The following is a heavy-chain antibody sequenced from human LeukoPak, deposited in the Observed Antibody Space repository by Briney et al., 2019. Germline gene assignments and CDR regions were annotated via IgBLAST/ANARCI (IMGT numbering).Heavy chain of an antibody. J-gene: IGHJ4*02. V-gene: IGHV4-31*03. CDR3: ARGYDSSGYYPGYFDY. CDR1: GGSISSGGYY. Sequence: KSSETLSLTCTVSGGSISSGGYYWGWIRQHPGKGLEWIGYIYYSGSTYYNPSLKSRVTISVDTSKNQFSLKLSSVTAADTAAYYCARGYDSSGYYPGYFDYWGQGTLVTVSS. CDR2: IYYSGST. D-gene: IGHD3-22*01.